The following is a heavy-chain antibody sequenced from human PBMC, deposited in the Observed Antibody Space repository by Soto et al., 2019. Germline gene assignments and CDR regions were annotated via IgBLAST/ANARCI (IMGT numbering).Heavy chain of an antibody. CDR3: TTQGFGGLHGLVDV. D-gene: IGHD3-10*01. J-gene: IGHJ6*02. Sequence: SETLSLTCAVSGGSISSGGYSWSWIRQPPGKGLEWIGYIYHSGSTYYNPSLRSRVSMSIDTSKEQFSLKLSSVTAADTAVYYCTTQGFGGLHGLVDVWGQGTTVTVSS. V-gene: IGHV4-30-2*01. CDR1: GGSISSGGYS. CDR2: IYHSGST.